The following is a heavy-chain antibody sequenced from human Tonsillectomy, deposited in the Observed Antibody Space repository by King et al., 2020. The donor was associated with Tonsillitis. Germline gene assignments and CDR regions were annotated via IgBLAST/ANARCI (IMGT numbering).Heavy chain of an antibody. V-gene: IGHV3-23*04. J-gene: IGHJ4*02. D-gene: IGHD1-1*01. CDR1: GFTFSSYA. CDR3: AKERNWNADGLGFDY. CDR2: ISGSGGST. Sequence: VQLVESGGGLVQPGGSLRLSCAASGFTFSSYAMSWVRQAPGKGLEWVSDISGSGGSTYYAASVKGRFTIPRDNSKNTLYLQMNSLRDEDTAVYYCAKERNWNADGLGFDYWGQGTLVIVSS.